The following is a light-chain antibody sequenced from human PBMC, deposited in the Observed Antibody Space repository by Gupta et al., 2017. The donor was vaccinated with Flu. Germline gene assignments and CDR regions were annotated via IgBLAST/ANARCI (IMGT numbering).Light chain of an antibody. CDR2: WAS. Sequence: DIVMTQSHDSLAVCLGGRATSNCKSSQSVLYSSNNKNHLAWYQQKPGQPPELLIYWASTRESGVPHRFSGSGSGTDFTLTISSLQAEDVAVYYCQQYYTAPITFGQGTRLEIK. J-gene: IGKJ5*01. CDR1: QSVLYSSNNKNH. V-gene: IGKV4-1*01. CDR3: QQYYTAPIT.